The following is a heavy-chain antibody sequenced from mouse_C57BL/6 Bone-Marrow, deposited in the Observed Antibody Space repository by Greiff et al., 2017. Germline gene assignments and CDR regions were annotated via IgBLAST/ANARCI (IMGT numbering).Heavy chain of an antibody. CDR1: GYTFTSYW. Sequence: QVQLQQPGAELVMPGASVKLSCKASGYTFTSYWMHWVKQRPGQGLAWIGEIDPSDSYTNYNQKFKGKSTLTVDKSSSTAYMQLSSLTSEDSAVYYCASGDGYYGSSYNYWGQGTTLTVSS. J-gene: IGHJ2*01. D-gene: IGHD1-1*01. CDR3: ASGDGYYGSSYNY. V-gene: IGHV1-69*01. CDR2: IDPSDSYT.